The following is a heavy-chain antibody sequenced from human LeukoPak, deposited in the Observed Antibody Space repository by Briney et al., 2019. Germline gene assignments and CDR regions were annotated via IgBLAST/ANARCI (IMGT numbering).Heavy chain of an antibody. Sequence: PGRSLRLSCAASGFTFSSYGMHWVRQAPGKGLEWVAVISYDGSNKYYADSVKGRFTISRDNSKNTLYLQMNSLRAEDTAIYYCAKVKDYYYYAMDVWGLGTTVTVSS. CDR2: ISYDGSNK. J-gene: IGHJ6*02. CDR1: GFTFSSYG. CDR3: AKVKDYYYYAMDV. V-gene: IGHV3-30*18.